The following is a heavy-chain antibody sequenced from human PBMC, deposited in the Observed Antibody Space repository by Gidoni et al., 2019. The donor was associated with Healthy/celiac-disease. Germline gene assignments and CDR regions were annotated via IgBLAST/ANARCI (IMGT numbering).Heavy chain of an antibody. CDR3: AKEKVPAAIIAYFDY. D-gene: IGHD2-2*02. CDR2: ISYDRSNK. Sequence: QVQLVESGGGVVQPGRSLRPSCAASGFPFSSYGMHWVRQAPGKGLEWVAVISYDRSNKYYADSVKGRFTISRDNSKNTLYLQMNSLRAEDTAVYYCAKEKVPAAIIAYFDYWGQGTLVTVSS. V-gene: IGHV3-30*18. CDR1: GFPFSSYG. J-gene: IGHJ4*02.